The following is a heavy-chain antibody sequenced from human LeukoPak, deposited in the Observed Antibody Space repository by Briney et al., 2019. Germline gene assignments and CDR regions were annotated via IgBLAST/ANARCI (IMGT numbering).Heavy chain of an antibody. CDR3: AREASPYSSGYYYYYYMDV. CDR1: GGSISSYY. D-gene: IGHD3-22*01. J-gene: IGHJ6*03. CDR2: IYTSGST. V-gene: IGHV4-4*07. Sequence: SETLSLTCTVSGGSISSYYWSWIRQPAGKGLEWIGRIYTSGSTNYNPSLKSRVTMSVDTSKNQFSLKLSSVTAADTAVYYCAREASPYSSGYYYYYYMDVWGKGTTVTVSS.